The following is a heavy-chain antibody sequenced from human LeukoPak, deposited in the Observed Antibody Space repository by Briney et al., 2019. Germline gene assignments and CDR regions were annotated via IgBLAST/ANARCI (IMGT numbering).Heavy chain of an antibody. CDR1: GGSFSGYY. Sequence: SETLSLTCAVYGGSFSGYYWSWVRQPPGNGREWIGEINHSVSTNYNPSLKRRVTLSVDTSKNQFSLKLSSVTAADTAVYYCARGTGYCSSTSCYRGLGLDYWGQGTLVTVSS. V-gene: IGHV4-34*01. J-gene: IGHJ4*02. D-gene: IGHD2-2*02. CDR3: ARGTGYCSSTSCYRGLGLDY. CDR2: INHSVST.